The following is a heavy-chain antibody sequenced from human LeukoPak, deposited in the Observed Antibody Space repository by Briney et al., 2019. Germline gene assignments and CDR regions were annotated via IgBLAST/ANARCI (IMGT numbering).Heavy chain of an antibody. CDR3: ARDHGGNSGYAFDI. CDR2: IIPIFGTA. Sequence: SVKVSCKASGYTFTSYGISWVRQAPGQGLEWMGGIIPIFGTANYARKFQGRVTITADESTSTAYMELSSLRSEDTAVYYCARDHGGNSGYAFDIWGQGTMVTVSS. D-gene: IGHD4-23*01. V-gene: IGHV1-69*13. J-gene: IGHJ3*02. CDR1: GYTFTSYG.